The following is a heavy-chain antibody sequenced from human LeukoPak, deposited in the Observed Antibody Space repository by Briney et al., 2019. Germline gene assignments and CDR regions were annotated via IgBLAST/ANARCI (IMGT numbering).Heavy chain of an antibody. D-gene: IGHD3-22*01. CDR1: GYTFTSYY. V-gene: IGHV1-46*01. Sequence: ASVTVSCKASGYTFTSYYMHWVRQAPGQGLEWMGIINPSGGSTSYAQKFQGRVTITRDTSASTVYMELSSLRSEDTAVYYCARDLDSSREDVWGQGTTVTVSS. CDR3: ARDLDSSREDV. J-gene: IGHJ6*02. CDR2: INPSGGST.